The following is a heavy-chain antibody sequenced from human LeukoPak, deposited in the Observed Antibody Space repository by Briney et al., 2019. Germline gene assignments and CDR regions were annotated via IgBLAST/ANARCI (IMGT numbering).Heavy chain of an antibody. CDR2: ISSSSSYI. Sequence: GSLRLSCVVSGFTFSSYSMNWVRQAPGKGLEWVASISSSSSYIYYADAVKGRFTLSRDNAKNSLYLQMNSLRAEDTAVYYCARVNYGDYLPSFDYWGQGTLVTVSS. CDR1: GFTFSSYS. D-gene: IGHD4-17*01. CDR3: ARVNYGDYLPSFDY. J-gene: IGHJ4*02. V-gene: IGHV3-21*04.